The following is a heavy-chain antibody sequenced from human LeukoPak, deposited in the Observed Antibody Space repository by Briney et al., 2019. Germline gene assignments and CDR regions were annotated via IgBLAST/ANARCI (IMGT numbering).Heavy chain of an antibody. Sequence: PGGSLRLSCAASGFTFSNFWMHWVRQAPGKGLVWVSRLNTDGSSTTYADSVKGRFTISRDNAKNTLYLQMNSLRAEDTAVYYCARDGYCSSTSCYYFDYWGQGTLVTVSS. CDR1: GFTFSNFW. D-gene: IGHD2-2*01. CDR2: LNTDGSST. CDR3: ARDGYCSSTSCYYFDY. J-gene: IGHJ4*02. V-gene: IGHV3-74*01.